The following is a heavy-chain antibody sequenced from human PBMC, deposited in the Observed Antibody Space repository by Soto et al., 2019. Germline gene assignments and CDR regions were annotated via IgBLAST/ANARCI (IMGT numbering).Heavy chain of an antibody. CDR1: GFTFSSYA. J-gene: IGHJ6*02. Sequence: PWGSLRLSGAASGFTFSSYAVSLFRQATGKGLELYSPISGSSGSTYYAVSVKGLFTIPKNNSKNTLYLPMNSLRAEDTAVYYCSKDQYNYYILSNCYYYGMDVWGQWPTVTVS. V-gene: IGHV3-23*01. CDR3: SKDQYNYYILSNCYYYGMDV. D-gene: IGHD3-9*01. CDR2: ISGSSGST.